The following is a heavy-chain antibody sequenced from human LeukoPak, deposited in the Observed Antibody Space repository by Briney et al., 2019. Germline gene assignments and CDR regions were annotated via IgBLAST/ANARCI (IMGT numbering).Heavy chain of an antibody. CDR2: LSSSGNTM. Sequence: GGSLRLSCVASGFTFSSYEMNWVRQAPGKGLEWASYLSSSGNTMYYADSVKGRFTISRDNAKNSLYLQMNSLRAEDTAVYYCARDTVTQHYYYGMDVWGQGTTVTVSS. CDR1: GFTFSSYE. J-gene: IGHJ6*02. D-gene: IGHD4-11*01. CDR3: ARDTVTQHYYYGMDV. V-gene: IGHV3-48*03.